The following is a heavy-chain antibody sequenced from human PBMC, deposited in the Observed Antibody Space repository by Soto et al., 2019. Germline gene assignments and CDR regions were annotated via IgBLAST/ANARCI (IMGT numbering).Heavy chain of an antibody. Sequence: SETLSLTCTVSGGSISSYYWSWIRQPPGKGLEWIGYIYYSGSTNYNPSLKSRVTISVDTSKNQFSLKLSSVTAADTAVYYCARGAXSGSYYTHYYYYYGMDVWGQGTTVTVSS. V-gene: IGHV4-59*01. CDR1: GGSISSYY. J-gene: IGHJ6*02. CDR2: IYYSGST. CDR3: ARGAXSGSYYTHYYYYYGMDV. D-gene: IGHD3-10*01.